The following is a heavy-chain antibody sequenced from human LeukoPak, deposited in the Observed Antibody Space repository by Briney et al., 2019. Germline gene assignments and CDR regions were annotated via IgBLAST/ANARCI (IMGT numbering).Heavy chain of an antibody. CDR3: ARDGSGYSYGSSWFDP. D-gene: IGHD5-18*01. Sequence: SETLSLTCAVYGGSFSGYYWSWIRQPPGKGLEWIGEINHSGSTNYNPSLKSRVTISVDTSKNQFSLKLSSVTAADTAVYYCARDGSGYSYGSSWFDPWGQGTLVTVSS. CDR2: INHSGST. CDR1: GGSFSGYY. V-gene: IGHV4-34*01. J-gene: IGHJ5*02.